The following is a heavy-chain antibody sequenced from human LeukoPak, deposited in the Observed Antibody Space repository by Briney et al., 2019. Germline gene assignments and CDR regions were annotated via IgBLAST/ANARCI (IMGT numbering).Heavy chain of an antibody. CDR1: GYTFTGYY. J-gene: IGHJ4*02. D-gene: IGHD6-19*01. CDR3: ATGDSSGWKYYFDY. CDR2: INPNSGGT. Sequence: ASVKVSCKASGYTFTGYYMHWVRQAPGQGLEWMGWINPNSGGTNYAQKFQGRVTMTRDTSISTAYMELSRLRSDDTAVYYCATGDSSGWKYYFDYWGQGTLVTVSS. V-gene: IGHV1-2*02.